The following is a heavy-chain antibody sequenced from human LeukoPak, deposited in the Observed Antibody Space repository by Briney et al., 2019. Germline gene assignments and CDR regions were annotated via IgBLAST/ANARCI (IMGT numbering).Heavy chain of an antibody. CDR1: GGSISSYY. J-gene: IGHJ4*02. Sequence: PSETLSLTCTVSGGSISSYYWSWIRQPPGKGLEWIGYIYYSGSTNYNPSLKSRVTISVDTSKNQFSLKLSSVTAADTAVYYCAGVGGSYRNDYWGQGTLVTVSS. CDR2: IYYSGST. CDR3: AGVGGSYRNDY. V-gene: IGHV4-59*01. D-gene: IGHD1-26*01.